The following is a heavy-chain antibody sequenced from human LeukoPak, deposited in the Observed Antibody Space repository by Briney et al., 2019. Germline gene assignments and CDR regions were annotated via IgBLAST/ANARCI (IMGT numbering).Heavy chain of an antibody. Sequence: PSETLSLTCAVSGGSISSGGYSWSWIRQPPGKGLEWIGYIYHSGSTYYNPSLKSRVTISVDRSKNQFSLKLSSVTAADTAVYYCARASGRMVSQGYFDLWGRGTLVTVSS. D-gene: IGHD2-8*01. CDR2: IYHSGST. J-gene: IGHJ2*01. V-gene: IGHV4-30-2*01. CDR1: GGSISSGGYS. CDR3: ARASGRMVSQGYFDL.